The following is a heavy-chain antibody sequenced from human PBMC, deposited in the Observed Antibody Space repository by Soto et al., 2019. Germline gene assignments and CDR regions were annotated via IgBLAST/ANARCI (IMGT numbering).Heavy chain of an antibody. CDR2: IYYSGST. J-gene: IGHJ6*02. D-gene: IGHD3-22*01. V-gene: IGHV4-59*01. Sequence: SETLSLTCTVSGGSISSYYWSWIRQPPGKGLEWIGYIYYSGSTNYNPSLKSRVTISVDTSKNQFSLKLSSVTAADTAVYYCARSPDSSGYYPRWYYYGMDVWAKGPRSPSP. CDR1: GGSISSYY. CDR3: ARSPDSSGYYPRWYYYGMDV.